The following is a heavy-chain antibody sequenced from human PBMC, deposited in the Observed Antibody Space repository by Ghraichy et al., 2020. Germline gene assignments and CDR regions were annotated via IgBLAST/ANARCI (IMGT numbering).Heavy chain of an antibody. V-gene: IGHV3-30-3*01. CDR2: ISYDGSNK. CDR3: ARVRMTTVTTVYYYYGMDV. J-gene: IGHJ6*02. CDR1: GFTFSSYA. D-gene: IGHD4-17*01. Sequence: GRSLRLSCAASGFTFSSYAMHWVRQAPGKGLEWVAVISYDGSNKYYADSVKGRFTISRDNSKNTLYLQMNSLRAEDTAVYYCARVRMTTVTTVYYYYGMDVWGQGTTVTVSS.